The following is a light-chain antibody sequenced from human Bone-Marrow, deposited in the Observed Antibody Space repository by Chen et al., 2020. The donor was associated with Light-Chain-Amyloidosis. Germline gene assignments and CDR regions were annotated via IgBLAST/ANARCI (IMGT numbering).Light chain of an antibody. CDR1: NIGSTS. J-gene: IGLJ3*02. V-gene: IGLV3-21*02. Sequence: SYVLTQPSSVSVAPGPTATSACGGNNIGSTSVHWYQQPPGQAPLLVVYDDSDRPSGIPERLSGSNSGNTATLTISRVEAGDEADYYCQVWDRSSDRPVFGGGTKLTVL. CDR3: QVWDRSSDRPV. CDR2: DDS.